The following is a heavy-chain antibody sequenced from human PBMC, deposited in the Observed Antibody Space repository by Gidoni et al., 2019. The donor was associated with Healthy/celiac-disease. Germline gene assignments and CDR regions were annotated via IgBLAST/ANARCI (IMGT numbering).Heavy chain of an antibody. CDR2: IIPIFGTA. D-gene: IGHD6-19*01. CDR1: GGTFSSYA. J-gene: IGHJ6*02. Sequence: QVQLVQSGAEVKKPGSSVKVSCKASGGTFSSYAISWVRQAPGQGLEWMGGIIPIFGTANYAQKFQGRVTITADKSTSTAYMELSSLRSEDTAVYYCARGRSGWYSGQYYYYGMDVWGQGTTVTVSS. V-gene: IGHV1-69*06. CDR3: ARGRSGWYSGQYYYYGMDV.